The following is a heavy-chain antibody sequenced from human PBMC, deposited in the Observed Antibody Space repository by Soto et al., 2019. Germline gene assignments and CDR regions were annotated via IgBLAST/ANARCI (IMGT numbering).Heavy chain of an antibody. CDR2: IYYSGST. Sequence: SETLSLTCTVSGGSISSSSYYWGWIRQPPGKGLEWIGSIYYSGSTYYNPSLKSRVTISVDTSKNQFSLKLSSVTAADTAVYYCARQWLDSYYFDYWGQGTLVTVSS. CDR1: GGSISSSSYY. CDR3: ARQWLDSYYFDY. D-gene: IGHD6-19*01. J-gene: IGHJ4*02. V-gene: IGHV4-39*01.